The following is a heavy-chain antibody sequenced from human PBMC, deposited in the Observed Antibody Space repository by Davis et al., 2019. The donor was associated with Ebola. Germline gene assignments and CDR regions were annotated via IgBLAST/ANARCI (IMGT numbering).Heavy chain of an antibody. CDR2: LYYSGST. Sequence: MPGGSLRLSCTVSGGSISSYHWSWIRQPPGKGLEWIGYLYYSGSTNYNPSLKSRVTISVDTSKNQFSLKLSSVTAADTAVYYCARGGWASGMDVWGQGTTVTVSS. D-gene: IGHD6-19*01. J-gene: IGHJ6*02. CDR3: ARGGWASGMDV. CDR1: GGSISSYH. V-gene: IGHV4-59*12.